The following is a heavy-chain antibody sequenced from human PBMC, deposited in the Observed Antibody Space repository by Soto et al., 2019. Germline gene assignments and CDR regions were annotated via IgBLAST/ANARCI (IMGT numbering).Heavy chain of an antibody. D-gene: IGHD2-15*01. CDR1: GGTFSSYT. V-gene: IGHV1-69*02. Sequence: QVQLVQSAAEVKKPGSSVKVSCKASGGTFSSYTISWVRQAPGQGLVWMGRIIPILGIANYAQKFQGRVTXTXDXXTGTAYMERSSLRSEDTAVYYCARAGGSGYSPVDVWGQGTTVTVSS. J-gene: IGHJ6*02. CDR3: ARAGGSGYSPVDV. CDR2: IIPILGIA.